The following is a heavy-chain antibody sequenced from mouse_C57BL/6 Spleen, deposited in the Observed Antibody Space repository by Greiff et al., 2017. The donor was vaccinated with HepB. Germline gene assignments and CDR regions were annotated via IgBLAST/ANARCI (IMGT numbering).Heavy chain of an antibody. D-gene: IGHD1-1*01. CDR3: ASITTVVGYAMDY. Sequence: QVQLKQPGAELVMPGASVKLSCKASGYTFTSYWMHWVKQRPGQGLEWIGEIDPSDSYTNYNQKFKGKSTLTVDKSSSTAYMQLSSLTSEDSAVYYCASITTVVGYAMDYWGQGTSVTVSS. CDR2: IDPSDSYT. V-gene: IGHV1-69*01. CDR1: GYTFTSYW. J-gene: IGHJ4*01.